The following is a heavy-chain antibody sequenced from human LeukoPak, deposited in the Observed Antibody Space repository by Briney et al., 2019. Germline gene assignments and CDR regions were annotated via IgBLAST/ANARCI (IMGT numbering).Heavy chain of an antibody. CDR3: ARDRNKKDSNRLEFYFDF. CDR2: ISISGRVT. Sequence: GGSLRLSCAASGFTLSSSSMNWVRQAPGKGLEWVAHISISGRVTYYADSVKGRFTISRDNAKSSVFLEMSSLRVEDTAVYYCARDRNKKDSNRLEFYFDFWGQGTLVTVSS. D-gene: IGHD3-10*01. J-gene: IGHJ4*02. V-gene: IGHV3-48*04. CDR1: GFTLSSSS.